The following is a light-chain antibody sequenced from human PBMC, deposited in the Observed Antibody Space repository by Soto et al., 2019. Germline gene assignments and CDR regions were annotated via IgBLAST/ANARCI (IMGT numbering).Light chain of an antibody. Sequence: DIQMTQSPSSLSASVGDRVTITCRASQSISSYLNWYQQKPGKAPKLLIYAASSLQSGVPSRFSGSGSGTDFTLTISRLEPEDFAVYYCQQYGGSPPATFGGGTKVDIK. J-gene: IGKJ4*01. CDR2: AAS. CDR1: QSISSY. V-gene: IGKV1-39*01. CDR3: QQYGGSPPAT.